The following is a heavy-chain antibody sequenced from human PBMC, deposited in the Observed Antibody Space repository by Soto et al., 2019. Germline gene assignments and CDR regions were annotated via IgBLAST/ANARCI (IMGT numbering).Heavy chain of an antibody. CDR2: IGTLSDA. V-gene: IGHV3-13*01. CDR1: GFIFSTFD. J-gene: IGHJ5*02. Sequence: EVQLVESGGALVHPGGSLRLSCAASGFIFSTFDIHWVRQAPGKGLEWVSGIGTLSDAVYAASVQGRFTISRQNDKNSVYLHMNRLRAGDPAVYYCARGRSFSYGSTPPPWFDPRGQGTLVIVSS. D-gene: IGHD3-10*01. CDR3: ARGRSFSYGSTPPPWFDP.